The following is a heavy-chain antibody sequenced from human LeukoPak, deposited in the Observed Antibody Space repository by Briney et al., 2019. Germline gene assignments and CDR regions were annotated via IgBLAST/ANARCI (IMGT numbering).Heavy chain of an antibody. V-gene: IGHV3-23*01. J-gene: IGHJ4*02. D-gene: IGHD1-26*01. CDR3: AKENPVGGTNYFDY. CDR2: ITGSGDST. Sequence: PGGSLRLSCAAPGFIFSTYPMSWVRQAPGKGLEWVSAITGSGDSTFYADSVKGRCTISRDNSKNTLSLQMNTLRAEDTAVYYCAKENPVGGTNYFDYWGQGTLVTVSS. CDR1: GFIFSTYP.